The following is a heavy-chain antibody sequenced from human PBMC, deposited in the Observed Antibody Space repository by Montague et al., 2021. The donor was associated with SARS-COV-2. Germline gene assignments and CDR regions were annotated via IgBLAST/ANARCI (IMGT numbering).Heavy chain of an antibody. D-gene: IGHD3-3*01. J-gene: IGHJ4*02. V-gene: IGHV3-21*01. CDR2: ISSSSSYI. CDR3: ARGVEWLLFNVFDY. CDR1: GFTFSSYS. Sequence: RSLSLAASGFTFSSYSMNWVRQAPGKGLEWVSSISSSSSYIYYADSVKGRFTISRDNAKNSLYLQMNSLRAEDTAVYYCARGVEWLLFNVFDYWGQGTLVTVSS.